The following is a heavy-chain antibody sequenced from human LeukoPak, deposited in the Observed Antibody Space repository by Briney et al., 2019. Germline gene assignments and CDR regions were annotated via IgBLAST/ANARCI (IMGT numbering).Heavy chain of an antibody. J-gene: IGHJ4*02. V-gene: IGHV3-23*01. CDR1: GFTFSSYA. CDR3: AKDALYCSGGSCHEDY. Sequence: GGSLRLSCAASGFTFSSYAMSWVRQAPGKGLEWVSAISGSGGSTYYADSVKGRFTISRDNSKNTLYLQMNSLRAEDTAVYYCAKDALYCSGGSCHEDYWGQGTLVTVSS. D-gene: IGHD2-15*01. CDR2: ISGSGGST.